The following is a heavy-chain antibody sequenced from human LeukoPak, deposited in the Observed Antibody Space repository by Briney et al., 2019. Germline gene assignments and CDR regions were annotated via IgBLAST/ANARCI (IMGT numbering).Heavy chain of an antibody. CDR2: IYYSGST. V-gene: IGHV4-31*03. CDR3: ARGALQLWAVDY. CDR1: GGSISSGGYY. D-gene: IGHD5-18*01. Sequence: SETLSLTRTVSGGSISSGGYYWSWIRQHPGKGLEWIGYIYYSGSTYYNPSLKSRVTISVDTSKNQFSLKLSSVTAADTAVYYCARGALQLWAVDYWGQGTLVTVSS. J-gene: IGHJ4*02.